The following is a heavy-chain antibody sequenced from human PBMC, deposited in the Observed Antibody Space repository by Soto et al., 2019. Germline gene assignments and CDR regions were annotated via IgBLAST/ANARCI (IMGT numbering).Heavy chain of an antibody. Sequence: QVQLQESGPGLVKPSQTLSLTCTVSGGSISSGGYYWSWIRQHPGKVLEGIGYIYYSGSTNYNPSLKSRVTISVDTSKNQFSLKLSSVTAADTAVYYCARGPEDYDILTGYHADAFDIWGQGTMVTVSS. J-gene: IGHJ3*02. D-gene: IGHD3-9*01. CDR2: IYYSGST. CDR1: GGSISSGGYY. V-gene: IGHV4-31*03. CDR3: ARGPEDYDILTGYHADAFDI.